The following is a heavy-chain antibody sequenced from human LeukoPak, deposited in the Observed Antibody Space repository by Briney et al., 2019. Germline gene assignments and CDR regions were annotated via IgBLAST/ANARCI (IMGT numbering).Heavy chain of an antibody. D-gene: IGHD2-21*01. V-gene: IGHV3-23*01. J-gene: IGHJ4*02. CDR2: TSSSDAGT. Sequence: GGTLRLSCAASGFTFSNYGMSWVRQAPGKGLEWVSATSSSDAGTYHADSVRGRFTISRDNSKNTLYLQMNSLRVEDAAVYYCARAPVTSCRGAYCYPFDYWGQGTLVTVSS. CDR3: ARAPVTSCRGAYCYPFDY. CDR1: GFTFSNYG.